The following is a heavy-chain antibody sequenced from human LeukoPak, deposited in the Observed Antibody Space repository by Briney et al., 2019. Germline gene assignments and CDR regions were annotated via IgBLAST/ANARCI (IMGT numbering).Heavy chain of an antibody. CDR1: VFTFSTCS. CDR2: ISSSGVTI. V-gene: IGHV3-48*04. Sequence: PGGSLRLSFAAPVFTFSTCSMNWFRQVQGKGLEWVSYISSSGVTISYADSVKGRFTISRDNAKNSLYLQMNSLRAEDTAVYYCAELGITMIGGVWGKGTTVTISS. J-gene: IGHJ6*04. CDR3: AELGITMIGGV. D-gene: IGHD3-10*02.